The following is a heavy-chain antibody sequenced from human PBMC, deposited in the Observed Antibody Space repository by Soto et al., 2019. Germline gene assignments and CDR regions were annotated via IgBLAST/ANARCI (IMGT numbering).Heavy chain of an antibody. J-gene: IGHJ6*02. CDR3: ARVLDHYGSGSLWDPYGMDV. CDR1: GGSISSGGYS. D-gene: IGHD3-10*01. CDR2: IYHSGST. V-gene: IGHV4-30-2*01. Sequence: SSETLSLTCAVSGGSISSGGYSWSWIRQPPGKGLEWIGYIYHSGSTYYNPSLKSRVTISVDRSKNQFSLKLSSVTAADTAVYYCARVLDHYGSGSLWDPYGMDVWGQGTTVTVSS.